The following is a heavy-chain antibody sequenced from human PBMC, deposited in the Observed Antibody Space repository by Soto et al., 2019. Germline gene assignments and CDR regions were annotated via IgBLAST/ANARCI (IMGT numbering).Heavy chain of an antibody. D-gene: IGHD6-13*01. V-gene: IGHV4-59*01. CDR1: RGSISSYY. Sequence: SETLSLTCTVSRGSISSYYWSWMRQPPGKGLEWIGYIYYSGSTNYNPSLKSRVTISVDTSKNQFSLKLSSVTAADTAVYYWASYIHRRSWAKGLDYWGEGTLVTVSS. CDR2: IYYSGST. CDR3: ASYIHRRSWAKGLDY. J-gene: IGHJ4*02.